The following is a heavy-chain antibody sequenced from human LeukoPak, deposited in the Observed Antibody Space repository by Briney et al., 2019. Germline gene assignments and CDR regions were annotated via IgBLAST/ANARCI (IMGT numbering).Heavy chain of an antibody. Sequence: KPSETLSLTCTVSGGSISSYYWSWIRQPPGKGLEWIGRIYTSGSTNYNPSLKSRVTMSVDTSKNQFSLKLSSVTAADTAVYYCARDYCSGGSCYPPDYWGQGTLVTVSS. J-gene: IGHJ4*02. CDR1: GGSISSYY. CDR3: ARDYCSGGSCYPPDY. V-gene: IGHV4-4*07. CDR2: IYTSGST. D-gene: IGHD2-15*01.